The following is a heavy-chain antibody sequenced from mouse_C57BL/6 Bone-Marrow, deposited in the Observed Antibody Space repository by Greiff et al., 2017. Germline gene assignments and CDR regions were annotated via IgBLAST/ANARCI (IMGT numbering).Heavy chain of an antibody. CDR3: ARLNYYGSSYFDY. D-gene: IGHD1-1*01. CDR2: ISSGGSYT. CDR1: GFTFSSYG. V-gene: IGHV5-6*01. Sequence: EVKVVESGGDLVKPGGSLKLSCAASGFTFSSYGMSWVRQTPDKRLEWVATISSGGSYTYYPDSVKGRFTISRDNAKNTLYLQMSSLKSEDKAMYYCARLNYYGSSYFDYWGQGTTLTVSS. J-gene: IGHJ2*01.